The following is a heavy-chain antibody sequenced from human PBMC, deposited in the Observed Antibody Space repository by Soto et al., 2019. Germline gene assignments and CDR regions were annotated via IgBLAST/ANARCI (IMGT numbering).Heavy chain of an antibody. J-gene: IGHJ6*02. D-gene: IGHD6-19*01. CDR1: GGTFSSYA. V-gene: IGHV1-69*01. CDR2: IIPIFGTA. Sequence: QVQLVQSGAEVKKPGSSVKVSCKASGGTFSSYAISWVRQAPGQGLEWMGGIIPIFGTANYAQKFQGRVTITADESTSTAYMELSSLRSEDTAVYYCAREVREEWLVRIRYYYYGMDVWGQGTTVTVSS. CDR3: AREVREEWLVRIRYYYYGMDV.